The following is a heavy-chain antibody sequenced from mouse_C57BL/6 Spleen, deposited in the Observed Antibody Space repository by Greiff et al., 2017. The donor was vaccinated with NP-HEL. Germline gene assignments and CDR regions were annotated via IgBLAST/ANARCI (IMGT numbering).Heavy chain of an antibody. Sequence: QVQLQQPGAELVRPGSSVKLSCKASGYTFTSSWMHLVKQRPIQGLEWIGNIDPSDSDTHYNQKFKDKATLTVDKSSSTAYMQLSSLTSEDSAVYYGARGGDYYAMDYWGQGTSVTVSS. J-gene: IGHJ4*01. CDR2: IDPSDSDT. V-gene: IGHV1-52*01. CDR1: GYTFTSSW. CDR3: ARGGDYYAMDY.